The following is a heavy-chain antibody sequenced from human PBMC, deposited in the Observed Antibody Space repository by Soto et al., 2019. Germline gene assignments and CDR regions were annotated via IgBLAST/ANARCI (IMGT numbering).Heavy chain of an antibody. J-gene: IGHJ6*02. CDR3: ARNRGNCGDYGYYYYGMDV. D-gene: IGHD4-17*01. V-gene: IGHV4-4*07. CDR2: IYTSGST. CDR1: GGSISSYY. Sequence: QVQLQESGPGLVKPSETLSLTCTVSGGSISSYYWSWIRQPAGKGLEWIGRIYTSGSTNYTPSLKSRVTMSVDTSKNQFSLKLSSVTAADTAVYYCARNRGNCGDYGYYYYGMDVWGQGTTVTVSS.